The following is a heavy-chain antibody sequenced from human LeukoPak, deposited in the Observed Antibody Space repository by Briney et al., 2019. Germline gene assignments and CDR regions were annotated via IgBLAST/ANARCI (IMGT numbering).Heavy chain of an antibody. J-gene: IGHJ4*02. CDR3: ARGNRGYSSSWYVVY. Sequence: SATLSLTCAVDGGSFSGYYWNWIRQPPGKGLEWIGEINHSGSTNYNPSLKSRVTISVDTSKNQFSLKLSSVTAADTAVYCCARGNRGYSSSWYVVYRGQGTLVTVSS. D-gene: IGHD6-13*01. CDR1: GGSFSGYY. CDR2: INHSGST. V-gene: IGHV4-34*01.